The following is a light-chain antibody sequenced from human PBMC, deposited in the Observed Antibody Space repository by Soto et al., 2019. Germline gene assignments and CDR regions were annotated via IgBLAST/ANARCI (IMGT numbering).Light chain of an antibody. CDR1: SSDVGSYNL. V-gene: IGLV2-23*01. CDR3: SSYAGSSIVV. J-gene: IGLJ2*01. Sequence: QPALTQPASVSGSPGQSITISCTGTSSDVGSYNLVSWYQQHPGKAPKLMIYESSKRPSGVSNRFSGSKSGNTASLTISGLQAEDEADYYCSSYAGSSIVVFGGGTKLTVL. CDR2: ESS.